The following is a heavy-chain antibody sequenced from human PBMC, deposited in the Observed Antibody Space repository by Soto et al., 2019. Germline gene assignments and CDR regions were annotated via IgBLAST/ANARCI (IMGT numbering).Heavy chain of an antibody. CDR1: GFTFNIAW. J-gene: IGHJ4*02. V-gene: IGHV3-15*07. D-gene: IGHD3-16*01. CDR2: MKSNIHGGTT. CDR3: ATDSVDLRPYY. Sequence: EVQLVQSGGGFVEPGGSLRLSCAASGFTFNIAWMNWVRQAPGKGLEWVGLMKSNIHGGTTDYAAPVKGRFTISRDDSKDTLYLQMNSLKTEDTAVYYCATDSVDLRPYYWGQGALVTVSS.